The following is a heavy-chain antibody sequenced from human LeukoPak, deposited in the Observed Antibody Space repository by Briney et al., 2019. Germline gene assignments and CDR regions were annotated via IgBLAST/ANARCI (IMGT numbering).Heavy chain of an antibody. Sequence: GGSLILSCAASGFTFSSYWMHWVRHAPGKGLVWVSRISSDGSSTTYADSVKGRFTISRDNAKNTLYLQMNSLRAEDTAVYYCARRISSGWLAIEYWGQGTLVTVSS. D-gene: IGHD6-19*01. J-gene: IGHJ4*02. CDR3: ARRISSGWLAIEY. V-gene: IGHV3-74*01. CDR1: GFTFSSYW. CDR2: ISSDGSST.